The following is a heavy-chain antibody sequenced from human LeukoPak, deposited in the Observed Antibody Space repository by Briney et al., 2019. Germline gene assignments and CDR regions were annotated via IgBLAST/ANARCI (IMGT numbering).Heavy chain of an antibody. CDR3: ARDRGGTGDFDY. Sequence: GASVKVSCKASGYTFSSYTMHWVRRAPGQRLEWMGWINAGNGDTKYSQKFQGRVTIARDTSASTAYMELSSLRSEDTAVYYCARDRGGTGDFDYWGQGTLVTVS. J-gene: IGHJ4*02. V-gene: IGHV1-3*01. D-gene: IGHD1-1*01. CDR1: GYTFSSYT. CDR2: INAGNGDT.